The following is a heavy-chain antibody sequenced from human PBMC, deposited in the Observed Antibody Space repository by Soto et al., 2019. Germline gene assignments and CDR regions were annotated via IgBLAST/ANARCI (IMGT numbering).Heavy chain of an antibody. V-gene: IGHV1-24*01. CDR2: FDPEDGET. J-gene: IGHJ5*02. Sequence: ASVKVSCKVSGYTLTELSMHWVRQAPGKGLEWMGGFDPEDGETIYAQKFQGRVTMTEDTSTDTAYMELSSLRSEDTAVYYCATGNIYDYGDYHWFGPWGQGTLVTVSS. CDR1: GYTLTELS. D-gene: IGHD4-17*01. CDR3: ATGNIYDYGDYHWFGP.